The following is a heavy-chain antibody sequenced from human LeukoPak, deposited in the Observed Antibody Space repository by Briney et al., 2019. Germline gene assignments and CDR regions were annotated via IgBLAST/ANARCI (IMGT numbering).Heavy chain of an antibody. J-gene: IGHJ2*01. CDR1: GYTFTSYG. Sequence: GASVKVSCKASGYTFTSYGISWVRQAPGQGLEWMGWISAYNGNTNYAQKLQGRVTMTTDTSTSTAYMELRSLRSDDTAVYYCARVRTLNYYDSSGYEFWYFDLWGRGTLVTVSS. CDR2: ISAYNGNT. D-gene: IGHD3-22*01. CDR3: ARVRTLNYYDSSGYEFWYFDL. V-gene: IGHV1-18*01.